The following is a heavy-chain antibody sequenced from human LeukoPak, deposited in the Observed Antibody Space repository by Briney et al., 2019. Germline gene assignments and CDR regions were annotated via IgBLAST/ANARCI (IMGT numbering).Heavy chain of an antibody. J-gene: IGHJ5*02. CDR3: VRDKIAAAGGGA. Sequence: ASVKVSCKTSGYIFSDYHMHWVRQVPGQGPEWMGWIHPYSGGTNYAQKFQGRLSMTRDMSISTAYMGLNTLTSDDTAVYFCVRDKIAAAGGGAWGQGTLVTVSS. V-gene: IGHV1-2*02. CDR2: IHPYSGGT. CDR1: GYIFSDYH. D-gene: IGHD6-25*01.